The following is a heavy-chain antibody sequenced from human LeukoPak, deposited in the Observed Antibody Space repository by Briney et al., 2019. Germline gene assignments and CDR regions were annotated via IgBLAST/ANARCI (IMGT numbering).Heavy chain of an antibody. CDR2: INHSGST. Sequence: SETLSLTCAVYGGSFSGYYWSWIRQPPGKGLEWIGEINHSGSTNYNPSLKSRVTISVDTSKNQFSLKLSSVTAADTAVYYCARDRYYYGSGSRLFDYWGQGTLVTVSS. D-gene: IGHD3-10*01. CDR3: ARDRYYYGSGSRLFDY. CDR1: GGSFSGYY. V-gene: IGHV4-34*01. J-gene: IGHJ4*02.